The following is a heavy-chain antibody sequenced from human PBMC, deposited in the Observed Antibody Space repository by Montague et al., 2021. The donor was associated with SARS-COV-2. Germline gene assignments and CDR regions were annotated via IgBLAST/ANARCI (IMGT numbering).Heavy chain of an antibody. CDR2: IYYSGST. CDR1: GGSISSYY. V-gene: IGHV4-59*13. J-gene: IGHJ4*02. Sequence: SETLSLTCTVSGGSISSYYWSWVRQPPGKGLEWIGYIYYSGSTNYNPSLKSRVTISVDTSKNQFSLKLSSVTATDTAVYYCARDLGDYWGQGTLVTVSS. CDR3: ARDLGDY.